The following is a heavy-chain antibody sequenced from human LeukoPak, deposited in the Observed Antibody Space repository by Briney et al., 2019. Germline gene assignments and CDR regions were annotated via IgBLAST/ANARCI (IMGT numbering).Heavy chain of an antibody. J-gene: IGHJ4*02. CDR3: AIPDGAYCGGDCYSNSPGDY. Sequence: SVKVSCKASGGTFSSYAISWVRQAPGQGLEWMGGISPIFGTANYAQKFQGRVTITADESTSTAYMELSSLRSEDTAVYYCAIPDGAYCGGDCYSNSPGDYWGQGTLVTVSS. CDR2: ISPIFGTA. V-gene: IGHV1-69*13. D-gene: IGHD2-21*01. CDR1: GGTFSSYA.